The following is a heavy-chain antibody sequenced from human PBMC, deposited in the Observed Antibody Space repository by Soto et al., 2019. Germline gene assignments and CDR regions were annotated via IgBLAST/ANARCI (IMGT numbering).Heavy chain of an antibody. Sequence: QTTLKESGPTLVKPTQTLTLTCTVSGVSLSTSAVRVGWIRQPPGKALEWLAVIYWDDDKRYSPSLKSRLTITKDNSKNQVVLSMTTVDPADTATYYCESGIVVPGTDYYAMDVWGQGTAVAVSS. J-gene: IGHJ6*02. CDR2: IYWDDDK. D-gene: IGHD6-19*01. CDR3: ESGIVVPGTDYYAMDV. CDR1: GVSLSTSAVR. V-gene: IGHV2-5*02.